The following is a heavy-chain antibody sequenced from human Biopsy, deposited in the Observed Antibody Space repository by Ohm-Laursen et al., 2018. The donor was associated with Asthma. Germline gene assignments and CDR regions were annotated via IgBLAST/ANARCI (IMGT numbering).Heavy chain of an antibody. Sequence: SLRLSCAASGFTFSNYGMHWVRQAPGKGLEWVAIISFDGSNKDFADSVKGRFTISRDNSKNTLDLQMNSLRGDDTAVYYCVRWRSGYPDHYSDFWGLGTLVTVSS. D-gene: IGHD2-21*01. CDR1: GFTFSNYG. J-gene: IGHJ4*02. CDR2: ISFDGSNK. CDR3: VRWRSGYPDHYSDF. V-gene: IGHV3-30*03.